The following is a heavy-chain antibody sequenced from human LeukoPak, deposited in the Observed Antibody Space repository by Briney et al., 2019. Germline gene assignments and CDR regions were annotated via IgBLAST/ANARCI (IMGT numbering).Heavy chain of an antibody. CDR3: ARVQFQWFDP. Sequence: PGGSLRLSCAASGFAFSSYGMSWVPQAPGRGLEWVSAISGSGGRTYYADSVKGRFTISRDNSKNTLYLQMNSLRVEDTAVYYCARVQFQWFDPWGPGTLVTVSS. CDR1: GFAFSSYG. V-gene: IGHV3-23*01. D-gene: IGHD6-19*01. J-gene: IGHJ5*02. CDR2: ISGSGGRT.